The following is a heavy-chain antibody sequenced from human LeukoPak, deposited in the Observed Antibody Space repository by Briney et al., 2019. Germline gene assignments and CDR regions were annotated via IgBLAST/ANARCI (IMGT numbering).Heavy chain of an antibody. CDR3: ARADRVATISLDY. CDR2: INHSGST. CDR1: GGSFSGYY. D-gene: IGHD5-12*01. V-gene: IGHV4-34*01. J-gene: IGHJ4*02. Sequence: SESLSLTCAVYGGSFSGYYWSWIRQPPGKGLEWIGEINHSGSTNYNPSFKSRFTISVETSKNQLSLKLSSVTAADTAVYYCARADRVATISLDYWGQGTLVTVSS.